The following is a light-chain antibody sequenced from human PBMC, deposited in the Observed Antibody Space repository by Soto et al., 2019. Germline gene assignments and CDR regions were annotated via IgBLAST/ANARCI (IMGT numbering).Light chain of an antibody. CDR2: EGS. Sequence: QSVLTQPASVSGSPGQSLTISCTGTSSDVGSSNFVSWCQQHPGKAPKLIIYEGSRRPSGVSGRFSGSKSGNAASLTISGLQAEDEADYYCCSFPGTSTLYVFGSGTKLTVL. CDR1: SSDVGSSNF. J-gene: IGLJ1*01. CDR3: CSFPGTSTLYV. V-gene: IGLV2-23*01.